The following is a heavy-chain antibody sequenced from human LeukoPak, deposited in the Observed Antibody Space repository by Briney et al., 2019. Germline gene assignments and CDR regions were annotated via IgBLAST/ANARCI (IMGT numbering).Heavy chain of an antibody. CDR1: GGSISGSH. D-gene: IGHD2-21*02. CDR3: ARTGGDCSSGLCYYAMDV. Sequence: SETLSLTCFVSGGSISGSHWSWIRQPPGKGLEWIGYIHYTGGTDYNPSLRSRVTLSIDMSKNQFSLRLSSMTAADTAVYYCARTGGDCSSGLCYYAMDVWGQGTTVTVSS. V-gene: IGHV4-59*01. J-gene: IGHJ6*02. CDR2: IHYTGGT.